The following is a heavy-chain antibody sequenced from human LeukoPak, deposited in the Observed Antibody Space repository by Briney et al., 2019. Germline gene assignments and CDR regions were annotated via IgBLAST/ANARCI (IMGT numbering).Heavy chain of an antibody. V-gene: IGHV4-39*07. Sequence: PSETLSLTCTVSGGSISSSSYYWRWIRQPPGKGLEWIGSIYYSGSTYYNPSLKSRVTISVDTSKNQFSLKLSSVTAADAAVYYCARGYVYFDYWGQGTLVTVSS. CDR1: GGSISSSSYY. D-gene: IGHD2-15*01. J-gene: IGHJ4*02. CDR3: ARGYVYFDY. CDR2: IYYSGST.